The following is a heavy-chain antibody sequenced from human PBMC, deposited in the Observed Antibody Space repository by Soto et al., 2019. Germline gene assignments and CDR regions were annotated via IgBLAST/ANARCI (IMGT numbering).Heavy chain of an antibody. CDR3: ARLTTMVRGAAYSFDY. J-gene: IGHJ4*02. V-gene: IGHV4-59*01. CDR1: GGSISSYY. D-gene: IGHD3-10*01. Sequence: SETLSLTCTVSGGSISSYYWSWIRQPPGKGLEWIGYIYYSGSTNYNPSLKSRVTISVDTSKYQFSLKLSSVTAADTAVYYCARLTTMVRGAAYSFDYWGQGTLVTVSS. CDR2: IYYSGST.